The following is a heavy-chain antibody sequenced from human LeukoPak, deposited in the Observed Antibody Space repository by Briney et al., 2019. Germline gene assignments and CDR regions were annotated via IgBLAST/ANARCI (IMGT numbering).Heavy chain of an antibody. CDR1: GYPFTSHS. J-gene: IGHJ4*02. CDR2: IHPSGRGT. D-gene: IGHD5-18*01. V-gene: IGHV1-46*01. CDR3: ARMDMDIAMVTNYLDH. Sequence: ASVKISCKASGYPFTSHSMHWVRQAPGQGLEWLRVIHPSGRGTDYAQKFQGRLTMTKDTSTSTVYSELDSLTSAATAVYYCARMDMDIAMVTNYLDHWGQGTLVIVSS.